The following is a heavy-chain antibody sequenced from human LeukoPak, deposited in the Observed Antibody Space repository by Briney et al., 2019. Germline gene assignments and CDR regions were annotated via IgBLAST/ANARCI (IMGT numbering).Heavy chain of an antibody. J-gene: IGHJ4*02. CDR3: TTALRWGQPNFDY. Sequence: GGSLRLSCAASGFNFKSAWMNWVRQAPGKGPEWVARIKSNADGGTVHYAAPVSGRFTMSRDDSQSTLYLQMDSLKTEDTALYYCTTALRWGQPNFDYWGQGTFVTVSS. V-gene: IGHV3-15*01. CDR2: IKSNADGGTV. CDR1: GFNFKSAW. D-gene: IGHD3-16*01.